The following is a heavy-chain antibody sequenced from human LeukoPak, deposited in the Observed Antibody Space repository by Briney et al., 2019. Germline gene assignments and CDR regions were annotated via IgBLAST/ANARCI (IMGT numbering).Heavy chain of an antibody. CDR2: INHSGST. CDR3: ASRGGFGKDY. Sequence: KPSETLSLTCTVSGYSISSGYYWSWIRQPPGKGLEWIGEINHSGSTNYNPSLKSRVTISVDTSKNQFSLKLSSVTAADTAVYYCASRGGFGKDYWGQGTLVTVSS. D-gene: IGHD3-3*01. J-gene: IGHJ4*02. CDR1: GYSISSGYY. V-gene: IGHV4-38-2*02.